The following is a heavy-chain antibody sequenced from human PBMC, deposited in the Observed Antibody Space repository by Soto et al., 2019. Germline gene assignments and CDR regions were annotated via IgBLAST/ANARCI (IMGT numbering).Heavy chain of an antibody. CDR2: ISGSGGST. CDR1: GFTFSSYA. D-gene: IGHD3-10*01. J-gene: IGHJ6*02. CDR3: VRGDPRLDYYYGMDV. Sequence: GGSLRLSCAASGFTFSSYAMSWVRQAPGKGLEWVSAISGSGGSTYYADSVKGRFTISRDNSKNTLYLQMNSLRAEDTAVYYSVRGDPRLDYYYGMDVWGQGTTVTVSS. V-gene: IGHV3-23*01.